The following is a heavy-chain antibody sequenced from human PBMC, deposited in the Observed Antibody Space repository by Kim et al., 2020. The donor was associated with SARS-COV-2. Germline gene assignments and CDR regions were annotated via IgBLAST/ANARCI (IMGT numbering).Heavy chain of an antibody. V-gene: IGHV3-7*01. D-gene: IGHD6-13*01. CDR3: ARERSSSWSLSWESYGPIDY. Sequence: GGSLRLSCAASGFTFSSYWMSWVRQAPGKGLEWVANIKQDGSEKYYVDSVKGRFTISRDNAKNSLYLQMNSLRAEDTAVYYCARERSSSWSLSWESYGPIDYWGQGTLVTVSS. CDR1: GFTFSSYW. CDR2: IKQDGSEK. J-gene: IGHJ4*02.